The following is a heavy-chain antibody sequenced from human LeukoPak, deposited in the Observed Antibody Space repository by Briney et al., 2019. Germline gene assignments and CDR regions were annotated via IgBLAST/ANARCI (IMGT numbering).Heavy chain of an antibody. D-gene: IGHD6-19*01. J-gene: IGHJ4*02. Sequence: SETLSLTCAVYGGSFSGYYWSWIRQPPGKGLEWVGEINHSGSTNYNPSLKSRVTISVNTSKNQFSLKLSSVTAADTAVYYCARGVAYSSGWILDYWGQGTLVTVSS. CDR1: GGSFSGYY. CDR3: ARGVAYSSGWILDY. V-gene: IGHV4-34*01. CDR2: INHSGST.